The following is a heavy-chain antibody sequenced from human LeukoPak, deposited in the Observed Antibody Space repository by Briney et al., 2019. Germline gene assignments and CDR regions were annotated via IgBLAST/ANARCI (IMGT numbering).Heavy chain of an antibody. CDR3: ARGRPVLLWFGEPSNWFDP. V-gene: IGHV4-34*01. CDR1: GGSFSGYY. D-gene: IGHD3-10*01. Sequence: SETLSLTCAVYGGSFSGYYWSWIRQLPGKGLEWIGEINHSGSTNYNPSLKSRVTISVDTSKNQFSLKLSSVTAADTAVYYCARGRPVLLWFGEPSNWFDPWGQGTLVTVSS. J-gene: IGHJ5*02. CDR2: INHSGST.